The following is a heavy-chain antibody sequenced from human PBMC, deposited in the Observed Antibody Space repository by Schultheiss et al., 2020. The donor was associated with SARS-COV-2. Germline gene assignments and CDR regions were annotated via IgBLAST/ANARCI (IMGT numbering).Heavy chain of an antibody. V-gene: IGHV4-59*01. Sequence: SETLSLTCTVSGGSISSYYWSWIRQPAGKGLEWIGEINHSGSTNYNPSLKSRVTISVDTSKNQFSLKLSSVTAADTAVYYCARDSRLSGSYCLDYWGQGTLVTVSS. CDR1: GGSISSYY. D-gene: IGHD1-26*01. CDR2: INHSGST. CDR3: ARDSRLSGSYCLDY. J-gene: IGHJ4*02.